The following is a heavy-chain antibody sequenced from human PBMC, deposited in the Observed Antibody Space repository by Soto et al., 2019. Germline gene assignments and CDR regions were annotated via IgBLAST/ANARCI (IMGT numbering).Heavy chain of an antibody. D-gene: IGHD6-19*01. CDR1: GGSVSSATYF. Sequence: SETLSLTCPFSGGSVSSATYFWSWVRQPPGGGLEWIAYILHSGSSMYNPSLKSRVTISLSTSKTQFSLRLTSVTAADTAVYYCARGMYKSGWNHDLWGQGIVVTVSS. J-gene: IGHJ5*02. V-gene: IGHV4-61*01. CDR3: ARGMYKSGWNHDL. CDR2: ILHSGSS.